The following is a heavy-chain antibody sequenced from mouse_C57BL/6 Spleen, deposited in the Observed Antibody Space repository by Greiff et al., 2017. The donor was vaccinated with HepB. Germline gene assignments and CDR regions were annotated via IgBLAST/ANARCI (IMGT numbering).Heavy chain of an antibody. CDR2: INPNNGGT. CDR3: ARSRYYYGSSYFDY. CDR1: GYTFTDYN. V-gene: IGHV1-18*01. Sequence: EVQLQQSGPELVKPGASVKIPCKASGYTFTDYNMDWVKQSHGKSLEWIGDINPNNGGTIYNQKFKGKATLTVDKSSSTAYMELRSLTSEDTAVYYCARSRYYYGSSYFDYWGQGTTLTVPS. J-gene: IGHJ2*01. D-gene: IGHD1-1*01.